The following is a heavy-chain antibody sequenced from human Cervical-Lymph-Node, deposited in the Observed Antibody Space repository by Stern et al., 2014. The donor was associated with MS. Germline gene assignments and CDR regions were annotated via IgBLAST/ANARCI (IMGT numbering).Heavy chain of an antibody. V-gene: IGHV5-51*01. D-gene: IGHD3-22*01. CDR2: IFPSDSET. Sequence: EVQLVESGAEVKKPGESLKIAWIAWVRQMPGKGLEWMGMIFPSDSETRYSPSFEGQVTISVDKSTSTAYLHWSSLKASDTARYYCGREVALTAGLLGFWGQGTPVIVS. CDR3: GREVALTAGLLGF. J-gene: IGHJ4*02.